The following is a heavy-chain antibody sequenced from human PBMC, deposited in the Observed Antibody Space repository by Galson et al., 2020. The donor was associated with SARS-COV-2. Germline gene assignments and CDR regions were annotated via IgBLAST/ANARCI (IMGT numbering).Heavy chain of an antibody. CDR1: GFPFSTHW. D-gene: IGHD7-27*01. V-gene: IGHV3-74*01. Sequence: GGSLRLSCAASGFPFSTHWMHWVRQAPGKGLFWFSRIYREGSSPSYADSVKGRFTISGDNAKNTLYLQMNSLRAEDTAVYYCARGDMGNDYFDYWGQGTTVTVSS. CDR3: ARGDMGNDYFDY. CDR2: IYREGSSP. J-gene: IGHJ4*02.